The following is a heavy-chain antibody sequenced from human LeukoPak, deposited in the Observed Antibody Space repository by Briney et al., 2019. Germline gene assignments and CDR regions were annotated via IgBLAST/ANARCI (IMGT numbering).Heavy chain of an antibody. D-gene: IGHD1-26*01. J-gene: IGHJ4*02. CDR3: GRDSGSYGNDC. CDR1: GGSISSSHYY. CDR2: IYYSGGT. Sequence: SSETLSLTCTVSGGSISSSHYYWGWIRHPPGKGLEWIGSIYYSGGTFYNPSLKSRVTISVDTSKNQFSLKLSSVTAADTAVYYCGRDSGSYGNDCWGQGTLVTVSS. V-gene: IGHV4-39*01.